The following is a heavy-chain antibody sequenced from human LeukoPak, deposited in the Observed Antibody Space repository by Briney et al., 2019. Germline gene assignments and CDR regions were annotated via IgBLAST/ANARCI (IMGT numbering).Heavy chain of an antibody. CDR3: AGFGYSSSSLYYFDY. Sequence: ASETLSLTCAVSGGSISSSNWWSWVRQPPGKGLEWIGEIYHSGSTNYNPSLKSRVTISVDTSKNQFSLKLSSVTAADTAVYYCAGFGYSSSSLYYFDYWGQGTLVTVSS. CDR1: GGSISSSNW. J-gene: IGHJ4*02. D-gene: IGHD6-6*01. V-gene: IGHV4-4*02. CDR2: IYHSGST.